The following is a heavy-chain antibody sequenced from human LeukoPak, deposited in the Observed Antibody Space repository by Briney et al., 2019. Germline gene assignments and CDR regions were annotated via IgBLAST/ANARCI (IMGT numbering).Heavy chain of an antibody. CDR2: ISGGGGST. V-gene: IGHV3-23*01. J-gene: IGHJ4*02. CDR3: AREGNDFWSGYPSHFDY. D-gene: IGHD3-3*01. CDR1: GFTFTSYS. Sequence: GGSLRLSCAASGFTFTSYSMNWVRQAPGKGLEWVSTISGGGGSTYYADSVKGRFTISRDNSKNTLYLQVNSLRAEDTAVYYCAREGNDFWSGYPSHFDYWGQGTLVTVSS.